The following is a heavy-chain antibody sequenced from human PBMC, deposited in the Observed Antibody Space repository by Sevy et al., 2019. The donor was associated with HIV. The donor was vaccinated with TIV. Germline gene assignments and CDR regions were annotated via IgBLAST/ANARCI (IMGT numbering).Heavy chain of an antibody. Sequence: GGSLRLSCAASGFTFSSYGMHWVRQAPGKGLEWVAVISYDGSNKYYADSVKGRFTISRDNSKNTLYLQMNSLRAEDTAGYYCAKDLGRYYYDSSGYTTYYYYGMDVWGQGTTVTVSS. CDR1: GFTFSSYG. CDR3: AKDLGRYYYDSSGYTTYYYYGMDV. CDR2: ISYDGSNK. J-gene: IGHJ6*02. V-gene: IGHV3-30*18. D-gene: IGHD3-22*01.